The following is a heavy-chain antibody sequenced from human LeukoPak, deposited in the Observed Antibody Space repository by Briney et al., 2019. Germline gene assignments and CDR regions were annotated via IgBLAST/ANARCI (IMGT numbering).Heavy chain of an antibody. D-gene: IGHD3-10*01. J-gene: IGHJ4*02. CDR1: GFTFSSYS. Sequence: PGGSLRLSCAASGFTFSSYSMNWVRQAPGKGLEWVSDISNSGGSTYYADSVKGRFTMSRDNSKNTLYLQMISLRAEDTAVYYCAKGGYYGSGSSSHFDYWGQGTLVTVSS. CDR2: ISNSGGST. CDR3: AKGGYYGSGSSSHFDY. V-gene: IGHV3-23*01.